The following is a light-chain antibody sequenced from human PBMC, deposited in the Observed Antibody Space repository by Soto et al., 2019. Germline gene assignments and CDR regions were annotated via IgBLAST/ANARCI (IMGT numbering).Light chain of an antibody. CDR1: SSNIGAGYD. CDR2: GNT. Sequence: QSALTQPPSVSGAPGQRVSLSCTGSSSNIGAGYDVHWYQQLPGTTPKLLIYGNTNRPSGVPDRFSGSKSGTSASLAITGLLAEDEADYYCQSYDSSLSGVVFGGGTKVTVL. CDR3: QSYDSSLSGVV. J-gene: IGLJ2*01. V-gene: IGLV1-40*01.